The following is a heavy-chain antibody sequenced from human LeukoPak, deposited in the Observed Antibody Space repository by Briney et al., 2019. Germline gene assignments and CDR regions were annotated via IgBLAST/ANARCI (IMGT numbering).Heavy chain of an antibody. Sequence: PGGSLRLSCAASGFTFDDYGMSWVRQAPGKGLEWVSAISGSGGSTYYADSVKGRFTISRDNSKNTLYLQMNSLRAEDTAVYYCAKAVYYDFWSGYFFDYWGQGTLVTVSS. CDR1: GFTFDDYG. V-gene: IGHV3-23*01. CDR2: ISGSGGST. CDR3: AKAVYYDFWSGYFFDY. J-gene: IGHJ4*02. D-gene: IGHD3-3*01.